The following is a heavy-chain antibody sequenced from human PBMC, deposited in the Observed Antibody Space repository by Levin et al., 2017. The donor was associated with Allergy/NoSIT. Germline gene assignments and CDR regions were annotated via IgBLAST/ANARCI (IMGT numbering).Heavy chain of an antibody. Sequence: GGSLRLSCAVSGFTFSTYAMSWVRQAPGKGLEWVSSSGSTGNKYYADSVKGRFTISRDNSKNTLYLQMNSLGAEDTAVYYCSKHGSGRGQLGDYWGQGTLVTVSS. J-gene: IGHJ4*02. CDR2: SGSTGNK. CDR1: GFTFSTYA. V-gene: IGHV3-23*01. D-gene: IGHD3-10*01. CDR3: SKHGSGRGQLGDY.